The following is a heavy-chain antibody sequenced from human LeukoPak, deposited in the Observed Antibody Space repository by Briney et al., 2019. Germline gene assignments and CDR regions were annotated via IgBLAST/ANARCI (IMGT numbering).Heavy chain of an antibody. J-gene: IGHJ4*02. CDR3: AKDIERGFDYTNSLDY. V-gene: IGHV3-33*06. CDR1: GFTFTSYG. D-gene: IGHD4-11*01. Sequence: PGGSLRLSCAASGFTFTSYGMHWVRPAPGKRLEWVAVIWSDGTNKYYADSVKGRFAISRDDSKNMVYLQMNSLRVEDTAVYYCAKDIERGFDYTNSLDYWGQGTLVTVSS. CDR2: IWSDGTNK.